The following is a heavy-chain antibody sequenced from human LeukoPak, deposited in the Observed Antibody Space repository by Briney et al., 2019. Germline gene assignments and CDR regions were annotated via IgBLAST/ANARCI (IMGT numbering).Heavy chain of an antibody. CDR1: GYTFTGYY. D-gene: IGHD3-10*01. J-gene: IGHJ3*02. Sequence: ASVKPSCKASGYTFTGYYMHWVREAPGQGLEWMGWINPNSGGTNYAQKFQGRVTMTRDTSISTAYMELSRLRSDDTAVYYCARVHGDDAFDIWGQGTMVTVSS. CDR2: INPNSGGT. V-gene: IGHV1-2*02. CDR3: ARVHGDDAFDI.